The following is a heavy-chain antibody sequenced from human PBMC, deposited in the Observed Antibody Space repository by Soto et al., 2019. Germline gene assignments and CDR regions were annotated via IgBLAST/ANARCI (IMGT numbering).Heavy chain of an antibody. CDR1: GFTFSSYG. CDR3: ARDPLYGSGSYGANRRYYGMDV. J-gene: IGHJ6*02. D-gene: IGHD3-10*01. V-gene: IGHV3-33*01. Sequence: QVQLVESGGGVVQPGRSLRLSCAASGFTFSSYGMHWVRQAPGKGLEWVAVIWYDGSNKYYADSVKGRFTISRDNSKNTLYLQMNSLRAEDTAVYYCARDPLYGSGSYGANRRYYGMDVWGQGTTVTVSS. CDR2: IWYDGSNK.